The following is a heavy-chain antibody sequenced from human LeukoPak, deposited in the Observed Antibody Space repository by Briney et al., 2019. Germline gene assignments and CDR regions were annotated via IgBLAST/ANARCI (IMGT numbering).Heavy chain of an antibody. D-gene: IGHD6-6*01. CDR1: GYTFTSYD. J-gene: IGHJ4*02. CDR3: ARLSIAAPLDY. CDR2: ISAYNGNT. Sequence: GASVKVSCKASGYTFTSYDISWVRQAPGQGLEWMGWISAYNGNTNYAQKLQGRVTMTTDTSTSTAHMELRSLRSDDTAVYYCARLSIAAPLDYWGQGTLVTVSS. V-gene: IGHV1-18*01.